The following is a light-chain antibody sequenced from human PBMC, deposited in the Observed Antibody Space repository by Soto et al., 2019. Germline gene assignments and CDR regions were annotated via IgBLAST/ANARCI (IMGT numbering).Light chain of an antibody. J-gene: IGKJ1*01. CDR1: QGIRNY. V-gene: IGKV1-6*01. Sequence: AIQMTQSPSSLSASVGDRVTITCRASQGIRNYLGWYQQKPGKAPKLLIYAASSLRSGVPSRFSGSGSGTDFTLTISSLQPEDFATYYCLKDYNSPRTFGQGTKVEIK. CDR2: AAS. CDR3: LKDYNSPRT.